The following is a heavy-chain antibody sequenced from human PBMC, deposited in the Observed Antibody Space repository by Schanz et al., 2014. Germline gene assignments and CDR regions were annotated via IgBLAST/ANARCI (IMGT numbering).Heavy chain of an antibody. CDR3: AREEGWGRAAAGPKLYYYGMDA. V-gene: IGHV3-21*01. Sequence: EVQLVESGGGLVKPGGSLRLSCAASGFTFSSYSMNWVRQAPGKGLEWVSSISSSSRYIYYADAVKGRFTISGDNAKNSLYLQMNSLRAEDTAVYYCAREEGWGRAAAGPKLYYYGMDAWGQGTTVTVSS. J-gene: IGHJ6*02. CDR2: ISSSSRYI. CDR1: GFTFSSYS. D-gene: IGHD6-13*01.